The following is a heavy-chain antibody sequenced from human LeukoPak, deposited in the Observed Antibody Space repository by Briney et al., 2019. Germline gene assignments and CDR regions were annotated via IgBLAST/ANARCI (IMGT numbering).Heavy chain of an antibody. D-gene: IGHD1-14*01. CDR3: AARESRETGNDY. V-gene: IGHV5-10-1*01. CDR2: IDPSDSYT. J-gene: IGHJ4*02. CDR1: GYSFTSYW. Sequence: GESLRISFKGSGYSFTSYWISWVRQRPGKGLEWMGRIDPSDSYTNYSPSFQGHVTISADKSISTAYLQWSSLKASDTAMYYCAARESRETGNDYWDQGTLVTVSS.